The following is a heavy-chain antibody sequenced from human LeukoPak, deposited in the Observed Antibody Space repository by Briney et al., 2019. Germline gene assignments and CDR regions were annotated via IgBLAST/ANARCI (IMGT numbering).Heavy chain of an antibody. Sequence: GGALRLSCEASGFIFSSYWMSWVGQAPGKGVEGVAGIRQDGRENHYVDSVKGRFTISRDNVKNSLYLQVNSLRAEDTAVYFCARGCCRASCPYFFDSWGHGSLVSVSS. CDR3: ARGCCRASCPYFFDS. CDR1: GFIFSSYW. J-gene: IGHJ4*01. CDR2: IRQDGREN. V-gene: IGHV3-7*01.